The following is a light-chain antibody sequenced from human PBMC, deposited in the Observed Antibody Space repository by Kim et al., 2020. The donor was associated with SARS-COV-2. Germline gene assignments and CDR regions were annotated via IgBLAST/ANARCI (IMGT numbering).Light chain of an antibody. CDR3: QAWDSSVV. Sequence: SYELIQPPSVSVSPGQTASITCSGDKLGDKYACWYQQKPGQSPVLVIYQDIKRPSGIPERFSGSNSGNTATLTISGTQAIDEADYYCQAWDSSVVFGGGTQLTVL. J-gene: IGLJ2*01. CDR1: KLGDKY. V-gene: IGLV3-1*01. CDR2: QDI.